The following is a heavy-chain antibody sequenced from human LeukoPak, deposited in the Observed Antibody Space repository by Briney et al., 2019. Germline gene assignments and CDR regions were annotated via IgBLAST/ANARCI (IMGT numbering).Heavy chain of an antibody. V-gene: IGHV1-69*04. Sequence: ASVKVSCKASGGTFSSDAISWVRQAPGQGPEWMGRIIPSIDITTYSQKFQGRLTINADKSTTTVYMQLNSLTSDDTAVYYCARMGQYSYGFYYYYAMDVWGQGTTVTVSS. CDR3: ARMGQYSYGFYYYYAMDV. D-gene: IGHD5-18*01. CDR2: IIPSIDIT. J-gene: IGHJ6*01. CDR1: GGTFSSDA.